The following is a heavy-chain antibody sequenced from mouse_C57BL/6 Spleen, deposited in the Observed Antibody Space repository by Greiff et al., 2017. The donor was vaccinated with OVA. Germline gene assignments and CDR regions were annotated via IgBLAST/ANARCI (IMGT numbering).Heavy chain of an antibody. V-gene: IGHV1-55*01. CDR1: GYTFTSYW. CDR2: IYPGSGST. CDR3: ARKSYDYDGYAMDY. Sequence: QVQLQQPGAELVKPGASVKMSCKASGYTFTSYWITWVKQRPGQGLEWIGDIYPGSGSTNYNEKFKSKATLTVDTSSSTAYMQLSSLTSEDSAVYYCARKSYDYDGYAMDYWGQGTSVTVSS. J-gene: IGHJ4*01. D-gene: IGHD2-4*01.